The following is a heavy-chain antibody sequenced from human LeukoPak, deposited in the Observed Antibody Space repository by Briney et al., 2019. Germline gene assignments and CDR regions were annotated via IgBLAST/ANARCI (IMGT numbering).Heavy chain of an antibody. J-gene: IGHJ4*02. CDR3: ATFWQWLVR. CDR1: GYTLTELS. V-gene: IGHV1-24*01. Sequence: ASVKVSCRVSGYTLTELSMHWVRQAPGKGREWMGGFDPEDGETIYAQKFEGRVTMTEDTSTDTAYMELSSLRSEDTAVYYCATFWQWLVRWGQGTLVTVSS. CDR2: FDPEDGET. D-gene: IGHD6-19*01.